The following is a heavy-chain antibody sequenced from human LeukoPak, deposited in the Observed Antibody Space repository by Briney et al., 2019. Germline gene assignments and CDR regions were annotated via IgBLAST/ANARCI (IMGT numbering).Heavy chain of an antibody. D-gene: IGHD6-19*01. Sequence: GGSLRLSCAASGFTFSTYAMHWVRQAPGKGLEWVAVISYDGSNKYYADSVKGRFTISRDNSKNTLYLQMNRLRAEDTAVYYCAKDGIAVAVTEVDYWGQGTLVTVSS. CDR2: ISYDGSNK. V-gene: IGHV3-30*04. CDR1: GFTFSTYA. CDR3: AKDGIAVAVTEVDY. J-gene: IGHJ4*02.